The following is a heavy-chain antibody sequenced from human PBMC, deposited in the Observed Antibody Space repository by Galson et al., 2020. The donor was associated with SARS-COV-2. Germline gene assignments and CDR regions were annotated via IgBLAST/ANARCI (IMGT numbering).Heavy chain of an antibody. CDR1: GGSIKNDDYA. CDR2: IYYNGND. Sequence: ASETLSLTCAVSGGSIKNDDYAWTWIRQLPGKGLEWIGNIYYNGNDSYHLTLTGRITMSIDRSRTQFSLALNSVTAADSAVYYCARVNSRPGGCYSPLDFWGPGIMVTVSS. J-gene: IGHJ4*02. D-gene: IGHD2-15*01. CDR3: ARVNSRPGGCYSPLDF. V-gene: IGHV4-30-2*01.